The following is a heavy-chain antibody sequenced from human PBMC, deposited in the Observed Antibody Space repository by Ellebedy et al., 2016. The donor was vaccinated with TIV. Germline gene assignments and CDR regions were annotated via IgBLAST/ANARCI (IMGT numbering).Heavy chain of an antibody. V-gene: IGHV3-23*01. CDR2: STGSGTIT. J-gene: IGHJ4*02. Sequence: GESLKISCVASGFTLSKYGVHWVRQAPGKGLEWVSVSTGSGTITYYADSVKGRFTISRDNSKNTLYLQMNSLRAEDTAVYYCANGGTIPGYWGQGTLVTVSS. D-gene: IGHD1-14*01. CDR3: ANGGTIPGY. CDR1: GFTLSKYG.